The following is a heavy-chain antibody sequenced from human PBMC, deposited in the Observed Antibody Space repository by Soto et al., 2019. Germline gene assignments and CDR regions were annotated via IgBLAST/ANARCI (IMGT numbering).Heavy chain of an antibody. Sequence: ESWGGVVQPGRSLRLSCAASGFILSSYAMHWVRQAPGKGLEWIAFISYDGTNKYFADSVKGRFTISRDNSKSTLYLQMIGLRAEDTAVYYCARAPLGDFHYFDSWGQGTLVTVSS. CDR3: ARAPLGDFHYFDS. CDR1: GFILSSYA. J-gene: IGHJ4*02. D-gene: IGHD4-17*01. V-gene: IGHV3-30-3*01. CDR2: ISYDGTNK.